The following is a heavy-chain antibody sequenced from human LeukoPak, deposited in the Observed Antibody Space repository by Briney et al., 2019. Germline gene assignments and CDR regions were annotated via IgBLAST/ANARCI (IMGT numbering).Heavy chain of an antibody. CDR1: GYSFSDYW. CDR3: ARQADYNILTGYHKGHLDY. J-gene: IGHJ4*02. Sequence: PGESLKISCKGSGYSFSDYWIGWVRQLPGKGLEWMGIIYPRDSDTRYSPSFQGQVTMSADESISTAYLQWSSLTASDTAMYYCARQADYNILTGYHKGHLDYRGQGTLVTVSS. D-gene: IGHD3-9*01. CDR2: IYPRDSDT. V-gene: IGHV5-51*01.